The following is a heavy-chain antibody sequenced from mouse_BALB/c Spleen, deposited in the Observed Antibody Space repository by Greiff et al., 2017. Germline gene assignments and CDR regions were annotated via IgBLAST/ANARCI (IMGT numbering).Heavy chain of an antibody. CDR3: ARDYDYLMDY. V-gene: IGHV5-9-1*01. CDR2: ISSGGSYT. D-gene: IGHD2-4*01. J-gene: IGHJ4*01. Sequence: EVMLVESGGGLVKPGGSLKLSCAASGFTFSSYAMSWVRQTPEKRLEWVATISSGGSYTYYPDSVKGRFTISRDNAKNTLYLQMSSLRSEDTAMYYCARDYDYLMDYWGQGTSVTGSS. CDR1: GFTFSSYA.